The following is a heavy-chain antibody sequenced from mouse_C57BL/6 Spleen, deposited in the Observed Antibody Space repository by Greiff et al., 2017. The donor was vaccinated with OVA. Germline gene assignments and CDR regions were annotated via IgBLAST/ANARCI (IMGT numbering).Heavy chain of an antibody. CDR3: ARNFGNYDYAMDY. V-gene: IGHV2-2*01. D-gene: IGHD2-1*01. CDR2: IRSGGRK. CDR1: GVSGNSDG. J-gene: IGHJ4*01. Sequence: VQLVESGPGLVQPSQSLSITGTVSGVSGNSDGVHGGRQAPGKGGEGLGGIRSGGRKEEKGACIQRRSISKDNSKSQVFFKMNSLQADDTAIYYCARNFGNYDYAMDYWGQGTSVTVSS.